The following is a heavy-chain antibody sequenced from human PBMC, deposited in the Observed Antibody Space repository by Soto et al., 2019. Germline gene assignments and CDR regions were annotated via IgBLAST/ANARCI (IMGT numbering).Heavy chain of an antibody. CDR2: IYSGGST. D-gene: IGHD6-13*01. J-gene: IGHJ4*02. V-gene: IGHV3-53*02. Sequence: EVQLVETGGGLIQPGGSLRLSCAASGFTVSSNYMSWVRQAPGKGLEWVSVIYSGGSTYYADSVKGRFTISRDNSKNTLYLQMNRLRAEDTAVYYCARKAAAGAPFDYWGQGTLVTVSS. CDR3: ARKAAAGAPFDY. CDR1: GFTVSSNY.